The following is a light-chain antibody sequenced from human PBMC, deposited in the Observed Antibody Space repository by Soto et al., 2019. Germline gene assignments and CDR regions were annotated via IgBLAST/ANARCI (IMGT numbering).Light chain of an antibody. V-gene: IGKV4-1*01. Sequence: DIVMTQSPESLAVSLGERATITCKSSQSVSDSSNNEKYVAWYQQRPRQSPKLLIYWASTRESGVPDRFSGSGSGTEFTLTISSLKAEDVAVYYCKQYYSAQITFGPGTKVGIK. CDR3: KQYYSAQIT. J-gene: IGKJ3*01. CDR1: QSVSDSSNNEKY. CDR2: WAS.